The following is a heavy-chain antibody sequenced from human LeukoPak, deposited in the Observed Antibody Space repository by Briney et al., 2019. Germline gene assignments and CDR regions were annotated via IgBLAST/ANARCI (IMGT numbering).Heavy chain of an antibody. J-gene: IGHJ4*02. CDR3: ARNQDSSNWYSFDY. CDR1: GXTFSSHT. Sequence: GGSLRLSCAASGXTFSSHTMNWVRQAPGMGLEWVSSITSSSSYKHYADSLKGRFTISRDNAKNSLYLQMNSLRAEDTAVYYCARNQDSSNWYSFDYWGQGTLVTVSS. CDR2: ITSSSSYK. V-gene: IGHV3-21*01. D-gene: IGHD6-13*01.